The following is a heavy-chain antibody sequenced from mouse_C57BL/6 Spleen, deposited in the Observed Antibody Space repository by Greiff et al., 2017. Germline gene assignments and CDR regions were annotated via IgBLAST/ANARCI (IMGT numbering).Heavy chain of an antibody. V-gene: IGHV1-7*01. Sequence: VQLQQSGAELAKPGASVKLSCKASGYTFTSYWMHWVKQRPGPGLEWIGYINASSGYTKYNQKFKDKATLTADKSSSPAYMQLSSQSYEDSAVYYYARSSAMDYWGQGTSVTVSS. CDR1: GYTFTSYW. CDR2: INASSGYT. CDR3: ARSSAMDY. J-gene: IGHJ4*01.